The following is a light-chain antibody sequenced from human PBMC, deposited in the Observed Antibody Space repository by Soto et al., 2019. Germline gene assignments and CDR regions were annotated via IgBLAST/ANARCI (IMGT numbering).Light chain of an antibody. CDR1: QSINNRY. CDR3: QQFGSSPGFT. V-gene: IGKV3-20*01. CDR2: AAS. J-gene: IGKJ3*01. Sequence: EIVLTQSPGTLFLSPGERATLSCRASQSINNRYLAWYQQKPGQAPRLLIYAASSRATGIPDRFSGSGSGTDFTLTISRLEPEDFAVYYCQQFGSSPGFTFGPGTKVDIK.